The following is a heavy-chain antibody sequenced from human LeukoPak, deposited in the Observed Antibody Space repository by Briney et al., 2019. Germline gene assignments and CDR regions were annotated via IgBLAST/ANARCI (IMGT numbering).Heavy chain of an antibody. J-gene: IGHJ4*02. Sequence: SETLSLTCTVSGGSISSYYWSWIRQPPGKGLEWIGYIYTSGSTNYNPSLKSRVTISVDTSKNQFSLKLSSVTAADTAVYYCARRVAAAGSFDYWGQGTLVTVSS. CDR1: GGSISSYY. CDR3: ARRVAAAGSFDY. D-gene: IGHD6-13*01. V-gene: IGHV4-4*09. CDR2: IYTSGST.